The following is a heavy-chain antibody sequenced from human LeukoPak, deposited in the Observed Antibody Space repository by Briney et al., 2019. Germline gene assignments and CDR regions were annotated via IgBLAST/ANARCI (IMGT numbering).Heavy chain of an antibody. Sequence: KTSQTLSLTCTVSGGSISSGGYYWSWIRQPPGKGLEWIGSLYYSGNTNYNPSLKSRVTISLDTSKNQFSLKLSSVTAADTAVYYCARGSSPFDYWGQGTLVTVSS. CDR1: GGSISSGGYY. CDR2: LYYSGNT. J-gene: IGHJ4*02. D-gene: IGHD2/OR15-2a*01. CDR3: ARGSSPFDY. V-gene: IGHV4-61*08.